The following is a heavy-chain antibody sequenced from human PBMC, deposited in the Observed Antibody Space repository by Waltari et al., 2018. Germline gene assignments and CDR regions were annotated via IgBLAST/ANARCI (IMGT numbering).Heavy chain of an antibody. CDR2: FDPEDGET. D-gene: IGHD3-16*01. CDR3: ATGGLGGWYIAFDI. V-gene: IGHV1-24*01. J-gene: IGHJ3*02. CDR1: GYTLTELS. Sequence: QVQLVQSGAEVKKPGASVKVSCKVSGYTLTELSMHWVRQAPGKGLEWMGGFDPEDGETIYAQKFPGRVTMNEETATDTAYLELSSLRSEDTAVYYCATGGLGGWYIAFDIWGQGTMVTVSS.